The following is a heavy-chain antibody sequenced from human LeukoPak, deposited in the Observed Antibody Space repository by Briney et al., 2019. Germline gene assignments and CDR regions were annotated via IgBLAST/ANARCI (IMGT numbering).Heavy chain of an antibody. J-gene: IGHJ4*02. CDR1: GGSISSGDYY. V-gene: IGHV4-30-4*01. Sequence: SETLSLTCTVSGGSISSGDYYWSWIRQPPGKGLEWIGYIYYSGSTYYNPSLKSRVTISVDTSKNQFSLKLSSVTAADTAVYYCARDRTDRSGYYYYFDYWGQGTLVTVSS. D-gene: IGHD3-22*01. CDR3: ARDRTDRSGYYYYFDY. CDR2: IYYSGST.